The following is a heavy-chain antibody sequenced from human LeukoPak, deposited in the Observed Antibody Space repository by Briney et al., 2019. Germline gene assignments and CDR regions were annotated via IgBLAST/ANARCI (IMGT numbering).Heavy chain of an antibody. V-gene: IGHV4-61*08. Sequence: PSETLSLTCTVSGGSISSGGYYWSWIRQPPGKGLEWIAYISDIGSINYNPSFKSRVTISLDTSKNQFSLKLSSVTAADTAVYYCAGHHPRNTVDFWGQGTLVTVSS. CDR2: ISDIGSI. D-gene: IGHD2-8*02. J-gene: IGHJ4*02. CDR3: AGHHPRNTVDF. CDR1: GGSISSGGYY.